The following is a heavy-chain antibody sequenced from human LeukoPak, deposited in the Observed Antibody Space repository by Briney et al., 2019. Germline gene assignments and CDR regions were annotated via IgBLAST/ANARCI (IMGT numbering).Heavy chain of an antibody. V-gene: IGHV4-59*08. Sequence: SETLSLTCTVSGGSISSYYWSWIRQPPGEGLEWIGFIYHSGSTNYNPSLKSRVTISVDTSTNQFSLKMKSVTAADTAVYYCAKHSFDSVYYSDEWGQGTLLTVPP. CDR2: IYHSGST. CDR3: AKHSFDSVYYSDE. J-gene: IGHJ4*02. D-gene: IGHD3-22*01. CDR1: GGSISSYY.